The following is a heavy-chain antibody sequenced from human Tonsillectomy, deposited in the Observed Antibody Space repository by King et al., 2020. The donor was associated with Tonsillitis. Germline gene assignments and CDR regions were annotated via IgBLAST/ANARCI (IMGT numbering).Heavy chain of an antibody. CDR2: LYYSGNT. CDR3: ARGYCTNDLCLDAFDI. CDR1: GGSISSGDYS. D-gene: IGHD2-8*01. J-gene: IGHJ3*02. Sequence: QLQESGPGLVKPSQTPSLTCAVSGGSISSGDYSWNWIRQPPGKGLEWIGYLYYSGNTYYNPSLKSRVTISVDTSKNQFSLKVSTVTAADTAVYYCARGYCTNDLCLDAFDIWGHGTMVTVSS. V-gene: IGHV4-30-4*07.